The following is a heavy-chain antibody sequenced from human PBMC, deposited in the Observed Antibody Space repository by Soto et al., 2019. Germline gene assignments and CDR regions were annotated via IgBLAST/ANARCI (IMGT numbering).Heavy chain of an antibody. CDR2: ISSSGTTI. V-gene: IGHV3-11*01. Sequence: GGSMKRSCAGYGFTFSDHYMTCILPAPGKGLEWVSYISSSGTTIYYADSVKGRFTISRDNAENSLYLQMNSLRADDTAVYYCARIGGYNLGYYFDFWGPGTLVTVSS. CDR3: ARIGGYNLGYYFDF. D-gene: IGHD5-12*01. J-gene: IGHJ4*02. CDR1: GFTFSDHY.